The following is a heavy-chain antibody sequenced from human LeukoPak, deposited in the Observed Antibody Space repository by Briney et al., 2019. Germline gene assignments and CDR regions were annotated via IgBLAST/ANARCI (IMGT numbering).Heavy chain of an antibody. D-gene: IGHD1-26*01. V-gene: IGHV4-30-4*01. CDR3: ARVGVGALNY. Sequence: SETLSLTCTVSGDSISSGDYYWSWIRQPPGKCLEWIGYIYYSGSTYYNPSLKSRVTISVDTSKKQFSLKLSSVTAADTAVYYCARVGVGALNYWGQGTLVTVSS. CDR2: IYYSGST. J-gene: IGHJ4*02. CDR1: GDSISSGDYY.